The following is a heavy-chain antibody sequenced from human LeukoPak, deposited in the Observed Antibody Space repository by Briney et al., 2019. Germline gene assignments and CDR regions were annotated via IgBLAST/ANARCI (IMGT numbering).Heavy chain of an antibody. Sequence: PGGTLRLSCAASGFTFSNYGMSWVRQAPGKGLEWVSAISGSGGSTYYADSVKGRFTISRDNSKNTLYLQMNSLRAEDTAVYYCAKDHFTFGGVIVNAGDYWGQGTLVTVSS. CDR2: ISGSGGST. J-gene: IGHJ4*02. D-gene: IGHD3-16*02. CDR3: AKDHFTFGGVIVNAGDY. V-gene: IGHV3-23*01. CDR1: GFTFSNYG.